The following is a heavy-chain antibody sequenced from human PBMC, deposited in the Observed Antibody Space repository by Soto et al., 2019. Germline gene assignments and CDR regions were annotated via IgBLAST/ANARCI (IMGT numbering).Heavy chain of an antibody. CDR3: AKALVPALTAKFGY. V-gene: IGHV3-23*01. Sequence: GGSLRPSSAAIGFIFTNNAMTWVRQAPGKGLEWVSTVTASGCGTFYANSVKGRFTISRDNSRNTLHLQMSSLRVEDTALYYCAKALVPALTAKFGYWGQGTLVTVSS. D-gene: IGHD5-18*01. J-gene: IGHJ4*02. CDR1: GFIFTNNA. CDR2: VTASGCGT.